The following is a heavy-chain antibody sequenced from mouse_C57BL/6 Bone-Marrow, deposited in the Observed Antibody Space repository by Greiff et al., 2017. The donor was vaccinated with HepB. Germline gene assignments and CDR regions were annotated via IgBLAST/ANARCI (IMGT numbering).Heavy chain of an antibody. Sequence: QVQLQQSGAELMKPGASVKLSCKATGYTFTGYWIEWVKQRPGHGLEWIGEILPGSGSTNYNEKFKGKATFTADTSSNTAYMQLSSLITEDSAIYYCAREDGYYTWFAYWGQGTLVTVSA. CDR2: ILPGSGST. CDR3: AREDGYYTWFAY. D-gene: IGHD2-3*01. CDR1: GYTFTGYW. J-gene: IGHJ3*01. V-gene: IGHV1-9*01.